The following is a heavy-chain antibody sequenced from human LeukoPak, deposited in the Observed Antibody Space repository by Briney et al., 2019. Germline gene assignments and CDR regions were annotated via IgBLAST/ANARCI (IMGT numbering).Heavy chain of an antibody. CDR1: GYTFTGYY. Sequence: ASVKVPCKASGYTFTGYYMHWVRQAPGQGLEWMGWINPNSGGTNYAQKFQGRVTMTRDTSISTAYMELSRLRSDDTAVYYCARVFEYSSSGEDYWGQGTLVTVSS. CDR3: ARVFEYSSSGEDY. J-gene: IGHJ4*02. D-gene: IGHD6-6*01. CDR2: INPNSGGT. V-gene: IGHV1-2*02.